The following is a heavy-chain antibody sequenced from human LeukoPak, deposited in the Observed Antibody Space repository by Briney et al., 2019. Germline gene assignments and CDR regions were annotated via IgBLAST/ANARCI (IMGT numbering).Heavy chain of an antibody. CDR1: GGSISSYY. D-gene: IGHD6-13*01. J-gene: IGHJ4*02. Sequence: SETLSLTCTVSGGSISSYYWSWLRQPPGKGLEWIGYIYYSGSTNYNPSLKSRVTISVDTSKNQFSLKLSSVTAADTAVYYCARWYSSFDYWGQGTLVTVSS. V-gene: IGHV4-59*01. CDR3: ARWYSSFDY. CDR2: IYYSGST.